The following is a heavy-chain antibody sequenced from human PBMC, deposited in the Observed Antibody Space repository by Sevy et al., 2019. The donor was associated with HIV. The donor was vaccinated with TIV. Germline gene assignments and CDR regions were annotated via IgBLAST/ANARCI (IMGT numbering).Heavy chain of an antibody. CDR1: GDSISSSNSY. D-gene: IGHD4-17*01. J-gene: IGHJ4*02. V-gene: IGHV4-39*01. Sequence: SETLSLTCTISGDSISSSNSYWGWLRQPPGKGRGWIGSIYYNGSTYYNPSLKSRVTISVDTSKNQFSLKLNTVTAADTAVYYCVRHDGVNPEYFDYWGQGTLVTVSS. CDR2: IYYNGST. CDR3: VRHDGVNPEYFDY.